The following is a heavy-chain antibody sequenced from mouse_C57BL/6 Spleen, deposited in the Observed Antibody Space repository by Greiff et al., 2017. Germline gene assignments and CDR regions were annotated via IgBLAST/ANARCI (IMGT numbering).Heavy chain of an antibody. Sequence: VQLQESGPELVKPGASVKISCKASGYAFSSSWMNWVKQRPGKGLEWIGRIYPGDGDTNYNGKFKGKATLTADKSSSTAYMQLSSRTSEDSAVYFGARGGYYCGSTHWYFDVWGTGTTVTVSS. V-gene: IGHV1-82*01. CDR2: IYPGDGDT. D-gene: IGHD1-1*01. CDR1: GYAFSSSW. CDR3: ARGGYYCGSTHWYFDV. J-gene: IGHJ1*03.